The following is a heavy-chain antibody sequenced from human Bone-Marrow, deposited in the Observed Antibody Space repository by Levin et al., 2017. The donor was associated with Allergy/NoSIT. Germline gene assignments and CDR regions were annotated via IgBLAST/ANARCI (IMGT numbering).Heavy chain of an antibody. Sequence: GESLKISCAGSGFIFRNYPMAWVRQAPGKGPEWLSAISDDGATTYYSKSVKGRFTISRDNSKNTMFLQLNSLRADDTALYYCATYSSGWGYFDYWGRGTLVTVSS. V-gene: IGHV3-23*01. CDR1: GFIFRNYP. CDR3: ATYSSGWGYFDY. D-gene: IGHD6-19*01. J-gene: IGHJ4*02. CDR2: ISDDGATT.